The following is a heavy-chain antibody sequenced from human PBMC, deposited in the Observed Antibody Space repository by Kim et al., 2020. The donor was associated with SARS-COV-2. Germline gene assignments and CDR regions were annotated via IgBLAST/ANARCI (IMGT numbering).Heavy chain of an antibody. Sequence: YADSVKGRFTISRDNSKNTLYLQMNSLRAEDTAVYYCAKCVAVAGHFDYWGQGTLVTVSS. CDR3: AKCVAVAGHFDY. D-gene: IGHD6-19*01. V-gene: IGHV3-33*06. J-gene: IGHJ4*02.